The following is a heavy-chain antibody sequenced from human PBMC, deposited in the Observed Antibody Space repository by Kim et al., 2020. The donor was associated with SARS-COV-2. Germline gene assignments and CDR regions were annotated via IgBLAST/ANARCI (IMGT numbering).Heavy chain of an antibody. CDR3: AIAMKYDIDY. CDR2: ISYDGSTK. D-gene: IGHD1-1*01. J-gene: IGHJ4*01. CDR1: GFTFSSYA. Sequence: GGSLRLSCAASGFTFSSYAMHWVRQAPGKGLEWVAVISYDGSTKYYAYAGEGLFTLCRDNSKTTLYLLMNMRTAEETAFYCCAIAMKYDIDYWVQGTLVT. V-gene: IGHV3-30-3*01.